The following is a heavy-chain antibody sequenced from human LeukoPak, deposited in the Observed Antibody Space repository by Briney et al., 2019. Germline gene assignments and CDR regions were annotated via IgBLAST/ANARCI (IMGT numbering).Heavy chain of an antibody. CDR2: ISSSSYI. Sequence: GGSLRLSCAASGFTFSSNSMNWVRQAPGKGLEWVSSISSSSYIYYADSVKGRFTISRDNAKNSLYLQKNSLRAEDTAVYYCARDIIPKYNWNDGGAFDIWGQGTMVIVSS. CDR3: ARDIIPKYNWNDGGAFDI. V-gene: IGHV3-21*01. CDR1: GFTFSSNS. J-gene: IGHJ3*02. D-gene: IGHD1-20*01.